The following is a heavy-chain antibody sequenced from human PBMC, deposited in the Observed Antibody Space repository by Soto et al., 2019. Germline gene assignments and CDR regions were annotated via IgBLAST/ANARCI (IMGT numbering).Heavy chain of an antibody. CDR3: ARSGHTFGGVF. V-gene: IGHV4-61*01. Sequence: SETLSLTCTVSGGSVSSGRYYWSWIRQPPGKGLELIGYIYYSGSTNYNPSLQSRVTISVDTSKNQFSLNLSSVTAADTAVYYCARSGHTFGGVFWGQGILVTVSS. J-gene: IGHJ4*02. CDR2: IYYSGST. D-gene: IGHD3-16*01. CDR1: GGSVSSGRYY.